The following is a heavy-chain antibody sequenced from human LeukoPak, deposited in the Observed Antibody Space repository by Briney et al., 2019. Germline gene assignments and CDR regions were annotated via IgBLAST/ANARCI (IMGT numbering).Heavy chain of an antibody. V-gene: IGHV1-69*05. CDR3: ARDKEAHYDFWSGYFDY. CDR1: GGTFSSYA. J-gene: IGHJ4*02. Sequence: ASVKVSCKASGGTFSSYAISWVRQAPGQGLEWMGGIIPIFGTANYAQKFQGRVTITTDESTSTAYMELSSLRSEDTAVYYCARDKEAHYDFWSGYFDYWGQGALVTVSS. D-gene: IGHD3-3*01. CDR2: IIPIFGTA.